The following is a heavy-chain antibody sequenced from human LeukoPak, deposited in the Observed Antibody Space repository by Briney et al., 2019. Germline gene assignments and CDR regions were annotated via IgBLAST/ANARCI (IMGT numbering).Heavy chain of an antibody. D-gene: IGHD7-27*01. Sequence: ASVKVSCKASGYTFTSYDFNWVRQAPGQRPEWVEWMSPNSGDTGYAQKFQDRVTMTRNTSISTAYMELSSLRSDDTAVYYCARGPPNWGYDYWGPGTLVTVSS. J-gene: IGHJ4*02. CDR1: GYTFTSYD. CDR3: ARGPPNWGYDY. V-gene: IGHV1-8*01. CDR2: MSPNSGDT.